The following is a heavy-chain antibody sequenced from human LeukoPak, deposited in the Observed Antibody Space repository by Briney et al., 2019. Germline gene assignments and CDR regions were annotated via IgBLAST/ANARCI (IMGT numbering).Heavy chain of an antibody. V-gene: IGHV3-30*02. Sequence: GGSLRLSCAASGFTFSSYGMHWVRQAPGKGLEWVAFIRYDGSNKYYADSVKGRFTISRDNSKNTLYLQMNSLRAEDTAVYYCARERSSGWTNAFDIWGQGTMVTVSS. D-gene: IGHD6-19*01. CDR2: IRYDGSNK. J-gene: IGHJ3*02. CDR1: GFTFSSYG. CDR3: ARERSSGWTNAFDI.